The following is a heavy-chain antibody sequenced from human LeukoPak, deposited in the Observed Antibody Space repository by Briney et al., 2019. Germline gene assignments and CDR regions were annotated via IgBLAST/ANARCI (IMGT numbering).Heavy chain of an antibody. CDR2: ISSSGTYI. CDR1: GFTFISYT. Sequence: PGGPLRLSCAASGFTFISYTMHWVRQPPGKGLEWASSISSSGTYIYYADSVKGRFTISRDNAKNSLHLQMNSLRGEDTAVYYCAKSIAVSGASDYWGQGTLVTVSS. CDR3: AKSIAVSGASDY. J-gene: IGHJ4*02. V-gene: IGHV3-21*01. D-gene: IGHD6-19*01.